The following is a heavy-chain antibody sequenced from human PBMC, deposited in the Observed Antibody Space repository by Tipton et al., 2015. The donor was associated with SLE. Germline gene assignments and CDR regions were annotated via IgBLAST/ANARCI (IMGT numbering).Heavy chain of an antibody. CDR2: ISGGSDIT. Sequence: SLRLSCAASGFTFSSYSMPWVRQAPGKALEWVSIISGGSDITNYADSVKGRFTISRDNSKNTLYLQMNSLSAEDTAIYYCAGRRLMIFGHGMDVWGHGTTGTVSS. J-gene: IGHJ6*02. CDR1: GFTFSSYS. CDR3: AGRRLMIFGHGMDV. D-gene: IGHD3/OR15-3a*01. V-gene: IGHV3-23*01.